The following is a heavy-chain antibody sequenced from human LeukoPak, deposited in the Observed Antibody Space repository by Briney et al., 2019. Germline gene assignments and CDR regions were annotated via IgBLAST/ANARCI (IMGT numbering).Heavy chain of an antibody. CDR1: GGSISSYY. Sequence: SETLSLNCTVSGGSISSYYWSWIRQPPGKGLEWIGYIYYSGSTNYNPSLKSRVTISVDTSKNQFSLKLSSATAADTAVYYCARDPVGAEHAFDIWGQGTMVTVSS. CDR3: ARDPVGAEHAFDI. J-gene: IGHJ3*02. D-gene: IGHD3-16*01. V-gene: IGHV4-59*01. CDR2: IYYSGST.